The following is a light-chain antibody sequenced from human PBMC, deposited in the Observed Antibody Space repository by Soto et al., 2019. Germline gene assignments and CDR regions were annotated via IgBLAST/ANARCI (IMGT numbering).Light chain of an antibody. V-gene: IGLV4-69*01. CDR1: SGHKFYD. CDR3: QTWDTGIQV. J-gene: IGLJ3*02. CDR2: VNSDGSN. Sequence: QSVLTQSPSASASLGASVKLTCTLDSGHKFYDIVWHQQRTEKGPRYLMRVNSDGSNNRGDGIPDRFSGSSSGAERYLTISSLQSEDEADYYCQTWDTGIQVFAGGTKLTVL.